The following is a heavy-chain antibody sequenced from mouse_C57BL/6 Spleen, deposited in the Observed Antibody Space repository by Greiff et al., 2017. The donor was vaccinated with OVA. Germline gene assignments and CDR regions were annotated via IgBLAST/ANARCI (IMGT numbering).Heavy chain of an antibody. CDR2: IYPGGGDT. D-gene: IGHD1-1*02. V-gene: IGHV1-80*01. CDR3: ASWVGYFDY. Sequence: QVQLQQSGAELVKPGASVKISCKASGYAFSSYWIHWVKQRPGKGLEWIGQIYPGGGDTNYNGKFKGKATLTADKSSSTAYMQLSSLTSEDSAVYFCASWVGYFDYWGQGTTLTVSS. CDR1: GYAFSSYW. J-gene: IGHJ2*01.